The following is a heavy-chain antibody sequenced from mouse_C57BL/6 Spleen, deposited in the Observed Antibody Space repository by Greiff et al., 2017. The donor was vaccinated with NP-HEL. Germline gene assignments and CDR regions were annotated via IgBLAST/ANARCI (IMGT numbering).Heavy chain of an antibody. V-gene: IGHV1-74*01. J-gene: IGHJ4*01. Sequence: QVQLQQPGAELVKPGASVKVSCKASGYTFTSYWMHWVKQRPGQGLEWIGRIHPSDSDTNYKQKFKGKATLTGEKSSGTAYMQLSSLTSEESAVYYWAIRGVVTTVVGYYAMDYWGQGTSVTVSS. D-gene: IGHD1-1*01. CDR3: AIRGVVTTVVGYYAMDY. CDR1: GYTFTSYW. CDR2: IHPSDSDT.